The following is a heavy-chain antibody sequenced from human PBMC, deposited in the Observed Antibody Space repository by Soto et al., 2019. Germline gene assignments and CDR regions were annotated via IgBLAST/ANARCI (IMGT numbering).Heavy chain of an antibody. V-gene: IGHV1-18*01. CDR2: ISAYNGNT. J-gene: IGHJ4*02. CDR1: GYTFTSYG. CDR3: ARAASDFWSGYYPFDY. D-gene: IGHD3-3*01. Sequence: ASVKVSCKASGYTFTSYGISWVRQAPGQGLEWMGWISAYNGNTNYAQKLQGRVTMTTDTSTSTAYMELRSLRSDDTAVYYCARAASDFWSGYYPFDYWGQGTLVTVSS.